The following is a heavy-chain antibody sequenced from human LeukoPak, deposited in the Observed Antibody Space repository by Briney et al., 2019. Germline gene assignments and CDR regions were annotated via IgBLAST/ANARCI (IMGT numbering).Heavy chain of an antibody. D-gene: IGHD2-2*01. CDR3: ARVVPEVVPLQYYYYYYGMDV. CDR1: GFIFSSHA. Sequence: PGGSLRLSCAASGFIFSSHAMHWVRQAPGKGLEWVAVISYAGDDGSNIYYADSVKGRFTISRDNSKNTLYLHMNSLRAEDTAVYYCARVVPEVVPLQYYYYYYGMDVWGQGTTVTVSS. CDR2: ISYAGDDGSNI. V-gene: IGHV3-30*03. J-gene: IGHJ6*02.